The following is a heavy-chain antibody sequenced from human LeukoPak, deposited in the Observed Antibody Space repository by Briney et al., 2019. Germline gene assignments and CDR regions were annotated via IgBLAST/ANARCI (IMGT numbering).Heavy chain of an antibody. J-gene: IGHJ4*02. CDR2: ISGSGGST. D-gene: IGHD6-13*01. V-gene: IGHV3-23*01. Sequence: GGSLRLSCTASGFTFSSYAMSWVRQAPGKGLEWVSAISGSGGSTYYADSVKGRFTISRDNSKNTLYLQMNSLRAEDTAVYYCAKDRYSSSWYDYWGQGTLVTVSS. CDR3: AKDRYSSSWYDY. CDR1: GFTFSSYA.